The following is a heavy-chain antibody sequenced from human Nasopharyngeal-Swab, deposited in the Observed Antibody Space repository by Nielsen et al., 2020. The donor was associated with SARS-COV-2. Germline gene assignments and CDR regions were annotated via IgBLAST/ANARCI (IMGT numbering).Heavy chain of an antibody. V-gene: IGHV3-21*01. J-gene: IGHJ4*02. D-gene: IGHD3-22*01. CDR2: ISSSSSYI. CDR1: GFTFSSYS. CDR3: ARGPDYYDSSGHPFDY. Sequence: GGSLRLSCAASGFTFSSYSMNWVRQAPGKGLEWVSSISSSSSYIYYAGSVKGRFTISRDNAKDSLYLQMNSLRAEDTAVYYCARGPDYYDSSGHPFDYWGQGTLVTVSS.